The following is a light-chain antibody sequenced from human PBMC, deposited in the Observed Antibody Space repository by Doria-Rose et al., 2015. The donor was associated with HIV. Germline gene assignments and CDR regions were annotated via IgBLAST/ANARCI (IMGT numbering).Light chain of an antibody. Sequence: QTVVTQEPSVSEAPGQRVTISCTGSSSNIGAGYDVHWYQQLPGTDPKLLIYGNINRSSGVPDRISGSKSDTSASLAITGLQAEDEADYYCQSYDSSLSGYVFGTGTKVTVL. CDR2: GNI. V-gene: IGLV1-40*01. CDR3: QSYDSSLSGYV. J-gene: IGLJ1*01. CDR1: SSNIGAGYD.